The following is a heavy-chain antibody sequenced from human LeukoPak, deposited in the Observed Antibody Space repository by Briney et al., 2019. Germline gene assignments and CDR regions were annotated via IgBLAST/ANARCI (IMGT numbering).Heavy chain of an antibody. V-gene: IGHV4-39*07. CDR1: GGSISSRNYY. Sequence: KPSETLSLTCTVSGGSISSRNYYWGWIRQPPGKGLEWIGSIFYSGSTYYNPSLKSRVTISVDTSKNQLSLKMSSVTAADTAVYYCARGVAAGSYGAYYYYGMDVWGQGTTVTVSS. CDR3: ARGVAAGSYGAYYYYGMDV. CDR2: IFYSGST. D-gene: IGHD2-15*01. J-gene: IGHJ6*02.